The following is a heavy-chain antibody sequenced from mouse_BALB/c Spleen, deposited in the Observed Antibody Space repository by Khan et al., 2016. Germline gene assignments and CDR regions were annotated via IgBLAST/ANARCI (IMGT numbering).Heavy chain of an antibody. V-gene: IGHV1-7*01. J-gene: IGHJ2*01. CDR3: ASYGNYDY. Sequence: QVQLKESGAELAKPGASVKMSCKASGYTFTSYWMHWVKQRPGQGLEWIGYINPSTGYTEYNQKFKDKATLTADKSSSTAYMQLSSLTSEDSAVYYCASYGNYDYWGQGTTLTVSS. CDR1: GYTFTSYW. CDR2: INPSTGYT. D-gene: IGHD2-1*01.